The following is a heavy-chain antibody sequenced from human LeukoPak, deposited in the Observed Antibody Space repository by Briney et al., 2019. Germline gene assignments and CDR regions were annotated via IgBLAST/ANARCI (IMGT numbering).Heavy chain of an antibody. CDR2: IYYSGST. D-gene: IGHD3-10*01. J-gene: IGHJ4*02. CDR1: GGSISSYY. CDR3: ARDMAAHFDY. V-gene: IGHV4-59*12. Sequence: SETLSLTCTVSGGSISSYYWSWIRQPPGKGLEWIGYIYYSGSTNYNPSLKSRVTMSVDTSKNQFSLKLSSVTAADTAVYYCARDMAAHFDYWGQGTLVTVSS.